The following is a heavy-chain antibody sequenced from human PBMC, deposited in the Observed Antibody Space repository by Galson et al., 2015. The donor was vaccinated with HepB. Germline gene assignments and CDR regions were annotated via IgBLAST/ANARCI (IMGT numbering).Heavy chain of an antibody. J-gene: IGHJ4*02. V-gene: IGHV5-51*01. CDR3: ARRSRGDDYLEYYFDY. CDR2: IYPVNSDT. Sequence: QSGAEVKKPGESLKISCKGSGYSFTNYWIGWVRQMPGKGLEWMGIIYPVNSDTRYSPSFQGQVTISADKSISNAYLQWSSLKASDTAMYYCARRSRGDDYLEYYFDYWGQGTLVTVSS. D-gene: IGHD5-24*01. CDR1: GYSFTNYW.